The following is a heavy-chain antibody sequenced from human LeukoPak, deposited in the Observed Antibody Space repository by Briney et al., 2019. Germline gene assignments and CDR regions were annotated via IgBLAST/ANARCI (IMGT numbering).Heavy chain of an antibody. Sequence: ASVKVSCKASGYTLTSFGISWVRQAPGQGLEWMGWISGYNFNTNYTQKFQGRVTMTADTSTSTAFMELRSLRSDDTAVYYCARVMHDRLLPIGDYWGQGSLVTVSS. V-gene: IGHV1-18*01. CDR1: GYTLTSFG. CDR3: ARVMHDRLLPIGDY. D-gene: IGHD3-16*01. J-gene: IGHJ4*02. CDR2: ISGYNFNT.